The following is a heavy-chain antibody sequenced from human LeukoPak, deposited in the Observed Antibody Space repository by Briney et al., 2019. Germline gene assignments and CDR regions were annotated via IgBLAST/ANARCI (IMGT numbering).Heavy chain of an antibody. CDR1: GGSFGGYY. Sequence: SETLSLTCAVYGGSFGGYYWSWIRQPPGKGLEWIGYIYYSGSTNYNPSLKSRVTISVDTSKNQFSLKLSSVTAADTAVYYCARSVYYYGMDVWGQGTTVTVSS. CDR2: IYYSGST. J-gene: IGHJ6*02. CDR3: ARSVYYYGMDV. V-gene: IGHV4-59*08.